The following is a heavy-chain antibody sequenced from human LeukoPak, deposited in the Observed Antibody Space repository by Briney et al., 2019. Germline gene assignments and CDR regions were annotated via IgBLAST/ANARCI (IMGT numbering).Heavy chain of an antibody. CDR3: ARVRLRLGELSISDH. J-gene: IGHJ5*02. CDR2: ISAYNGNT. Sequence: ASVKVSCKASGYTFTSYGISWVRQAPGQGLEWMGWISAYNGNTNYAQKLQGRVTMTTDTSTSTAYMELRSLRSDDTAVYYCARVRLRLGELSISDHWGQGTLVTVSS. CDR1: GYTFTSYG. D-gene: IGHD3-16*02. V-gene: IGHV1-18*04.